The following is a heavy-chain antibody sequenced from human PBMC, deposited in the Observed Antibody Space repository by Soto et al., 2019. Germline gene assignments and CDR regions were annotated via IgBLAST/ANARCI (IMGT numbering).Heavy chain of an antibody. D-gene: IGHD2-8*01. V-gene: IGHV4-59*08. J-gene: IGHJ2*01. CDR1: GDYVTSHY. CDR3: ARPKGVAPAVWYFDL. CDR2: VYHSEKT. Sequence: QVQLQESGPGLVKPSETLSLTCTVSGDYVTSHYWSWIRQPPGKGLEWIGYVYHSEKTDSSPSLKCRVTRSVDTSKNQISLSLPSVTAADTAIYYCARPKGVAPAVWYFDLWGRGTLVTVSS.